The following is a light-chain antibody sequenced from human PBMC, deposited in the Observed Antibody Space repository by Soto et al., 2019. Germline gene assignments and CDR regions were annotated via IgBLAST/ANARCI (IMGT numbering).Light chain of an antibody. V-gene: IGLV2-14*01. Sequence: QSALTQPASVSWSPVQSITISCTGTSSDVGGYNYVSWYQQHPGKAPKLMIYDVSNRPSGVSNRFSGSKSGNTASLTISGLQAEDEADYYCSSYTSSSTLLYVFGTGTKVTVL. CDR1: SSDVGGYNY. J-gene: IGLJ1*01. CDR3: SSYTSSSTLLYV. CDR2: DVS.